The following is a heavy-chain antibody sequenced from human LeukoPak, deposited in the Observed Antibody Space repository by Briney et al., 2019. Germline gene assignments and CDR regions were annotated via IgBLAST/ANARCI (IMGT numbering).Heavy chain of an antibody. CDR3: ARANYYGSSGYYYGMDV. J-gene: IGHJ6*02. D-gene: IGHD3-22*01. CDR2: IYHSGTT. V-gene: IGHV4-59*01. Sequence: PSETLSLTCTVSGGSINPYYWSWIRQPPGKGLEWIGYIYHSGTTNYNPSLKSRVTISVDTSRNQFSLKLSSVTAADTAVYYCARANYYGSSGYYYGMDVWGQGTTVTVSS. CDR1: GGSINPYY.